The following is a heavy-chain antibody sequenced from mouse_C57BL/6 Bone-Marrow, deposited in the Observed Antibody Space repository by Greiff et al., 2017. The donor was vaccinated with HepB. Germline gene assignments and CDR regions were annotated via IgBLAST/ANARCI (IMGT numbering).Heavy chain of an antibody. Sequence: VQLQQSGPELVKPGASVKISCKASGYAFSSSWMNWVKQRPGKGLEWIGRIYPGDGDTNYNGKFKGKATLTADKSSSTAYMQLSSLTSEDSAVYFCARRRRSGGFAYWGKGTLVTVSA. CDR2: IYPGDGDT. CDR3: ARRRRSGGFAY. D-gene: IGHD1-3*01. J-gene: IGHJ3*01. V-gene: IGHV1-82*01. CDR1: GYAFSSSW.